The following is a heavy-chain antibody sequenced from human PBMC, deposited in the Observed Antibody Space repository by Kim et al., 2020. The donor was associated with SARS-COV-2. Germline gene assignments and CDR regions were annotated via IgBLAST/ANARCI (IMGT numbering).Heavy chain of an antibody. CDR2: ISADNGNT. CDR1: GYSFTSYG. CDR3: ARGPRPEAV. V-gene: IGHV1-18*04. Sequence: ASVKVSCKTSGYSFTSYGISWVRQAPGQGLEWMGWISADNGNTEFAEKVQDRVTMTTDKSSRTAYMELRGLTPNDTAVYFCARGPRPEAVWGQGTLVTVS. J-gene: IGHJ4*02.